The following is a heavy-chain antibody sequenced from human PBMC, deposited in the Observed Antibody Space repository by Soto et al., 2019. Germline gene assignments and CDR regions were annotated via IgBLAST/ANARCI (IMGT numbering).Heavy chain of an antibody. V-gene: IGHV1-69*02. CDR2: IIPILGIA. Sequence: SVKVSCKGSGGTFSSYTISWVRQAPGQRLEWVGRIIPILGIANYAQRFQGRVTITADKSTSTAYMELSSLRSEDTAVYYCARGSSLRYCRGTSCRSYYYCYMDVWGKGTTVTVSS. J-gene: IGHJ6*03. CDR1: GGTFSSYT. D-gene: IGHD2-2*01. CDR3: ARGSSLRYCRGTSCRSYYYCYMDV.